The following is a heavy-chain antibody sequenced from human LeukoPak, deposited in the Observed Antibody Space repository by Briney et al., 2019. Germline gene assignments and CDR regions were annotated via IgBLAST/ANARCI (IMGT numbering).Heavy chain of an antibody. D-gene: IGHD2-15*01. Sequence: GRSLRLPCAASGFTFSSYAMHWVRQAPGKGLEWVAVISYDGSNKYYADSVKGRFTISRDNSKNTLYLQMNSLRAEDTAVYYCAREDSLYYYGIDVWGQGTTVTVSS. CDR3: AREDSLYYYGIDV. CDR2: ISYDGSNK. J-gene: IGHJ6*02. V-gene: IGHV3-30-3*01. CDR1: GFTFSSYA.